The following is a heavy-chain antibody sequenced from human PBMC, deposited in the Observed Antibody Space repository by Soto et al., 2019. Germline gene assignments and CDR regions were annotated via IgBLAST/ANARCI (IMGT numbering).Heavy chain of an antibody. CDR1: CGSLRGYY. CDR2: INHSGST. J-gene: IGHJ5*02. D-gene: IGHD3-22*01. V-gene: IGHV4-34*01. Sequence: SETLSPPFAVFCGSLRGYYWGWVRQPPGKGLEWIGEINHSGSTNYNPSLKSRVTISVDTSKNQFSLKLSSVTAADTAVYYCARGREYYDSSGSGWFDPWGQGTLVTVSS. CDR3: ARGREYYDSSGSGWFDP.